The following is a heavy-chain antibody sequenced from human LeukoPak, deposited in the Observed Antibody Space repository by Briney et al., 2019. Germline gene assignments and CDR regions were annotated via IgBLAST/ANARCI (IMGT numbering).Heavy chain of an antibody. CDR3: ARDVRWLRFVFDH. D-gene: IGHD5-12*01. J-gene: IGHJ4*02. CDR2: ISSSSSYI. CDR1: GFAFSGYR. Sequence: GAALRLSCAASGFAFSGYRMTRVRQAPGKGLEWVSSISSSSSYIYYADSVKGRFTISRDNAKNSLYLQMNSLRAEDTAVYYCARDVRWLRFVFDHWGQGIPVTVSS. V-gene: IGHV3-21*01.